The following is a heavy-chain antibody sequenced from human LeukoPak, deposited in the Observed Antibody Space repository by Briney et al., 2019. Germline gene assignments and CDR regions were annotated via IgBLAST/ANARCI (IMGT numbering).Heavy chain of an antibody. J-gene: IGHJ6*02. V-gene: IGHV5-51*01. CDR1: GYSFTSYW. D-gene: IGHD2-2*01. Sequence: GESLKISCKGSGYSFTSYWIGWVRQMPGKGLEWMGIIYPGDSDTRYSPSFQGQVTISADKSISTAYLQWSSLKASDTAMYYCARHDTGYCSSTSCYPAYYYYYGMDVWGQGTTVTVSS. CDR2: IYPGDSDT. CDR3: ARHDTGYCSSTSCYPAYYYYYGMDV.